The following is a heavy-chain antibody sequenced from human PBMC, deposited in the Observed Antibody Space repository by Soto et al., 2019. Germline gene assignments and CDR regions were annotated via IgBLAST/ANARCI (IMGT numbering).Heavy chain of an antibody. D-gene: IGHD3-16*01. Sequence: KPGGSLRLSCTASGFTFGAYAMSWLRQAPGKGLEWVGFIRSKAYSATTEYAASVKGRFTISREDSKSIAYLQMNDLKTEDTGLYYCTRAEHPQWGISHYYFDYWGQGTLVTVSS. CDR2: IRSKAYSATT. CDR1: GFTFGAYA. J-gene: IGHJ4*02. V-gene: IGHV3-49*05. CDR3: TRAEHPQWGISHYYFDY.